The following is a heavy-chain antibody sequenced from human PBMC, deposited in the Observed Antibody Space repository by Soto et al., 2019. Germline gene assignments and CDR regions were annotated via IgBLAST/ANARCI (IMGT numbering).Heavy chain of an antibody. D-gene: IGHD4-17*01. J-gene: IGHJ5*01. CDR1: GSTFTSYA. Sequence: XSVKVCCKDSGSTFTSYAKTLVRQAPGQRLECMGWINAGNGNTKYSQKLQGRVTITMDTSASTAYMELSSLRSEDTAVYYCARDMNTVTRLQQFDSWGQGTLVTVPS. CDR3: ARDMNTVTRLQQFDS. CDR2: INAGNGNT. V-gene: IGHV1-3*01.